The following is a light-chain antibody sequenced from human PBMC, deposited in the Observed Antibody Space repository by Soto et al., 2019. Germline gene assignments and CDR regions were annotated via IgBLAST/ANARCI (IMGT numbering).Light chain of an antibody. CDR3: QQYGSSPDDRT. J-gene: IGKJ1*01. CDR1: QSVSSSY. CDR2: GAS. V-gene: IGKV3-20*01. Sequence: EIVLTQSPGTLSLSPGERATLSCRASQSVSSSYLAWYQQKPGQAPRLLIYGASSRATGIPDRFSGSGSGTDFTLTISRLEPEDFAVYYCQQYGSSPDDRTFGQGTKVEIK.